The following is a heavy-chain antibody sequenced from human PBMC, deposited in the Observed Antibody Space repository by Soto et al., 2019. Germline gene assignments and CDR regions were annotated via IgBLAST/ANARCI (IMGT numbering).Heavy chain of an antibody. D-gene: IGHD2-21*01. CDR3: ARLFGRYGWFDP. CDR1: GLNVTRNY. J-gene: IGHJ5*02. V-gene: IGHV3-53*01. Sequence: GGSLRLSCAASGLNVTRNYMSWVRQAPGKGLEWVSVMSSGVYTYYADSVKGRFTISRDNSKNTLFLQINSLITEDTAVYYCARLFGRYGWFDPWGQGTLVTVSS. CDR2: MSSGVYT.